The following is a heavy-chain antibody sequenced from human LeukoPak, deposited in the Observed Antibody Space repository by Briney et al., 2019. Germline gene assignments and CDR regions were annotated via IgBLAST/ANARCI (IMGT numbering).Heavy chain of an antibody. J-gene: IGHJ4*02. Sequence: PGGSLRLSCAASGFTFSSYAMSWVRQAPGKGLEWVSVISGSGGNTYYADSVKGRFTISRDNSKKTLYLQMNSLRAEDTAVYYCAKDRGTSGLANYFDYWGQGTPVTVSS. CDR2: ISGSGGNT. D-gene: IGHD3-3*02. CDR3: AKDRGTSGLANYFDY. V-gene: IGHV3-23*01. CDR1: GFTFSSYA.